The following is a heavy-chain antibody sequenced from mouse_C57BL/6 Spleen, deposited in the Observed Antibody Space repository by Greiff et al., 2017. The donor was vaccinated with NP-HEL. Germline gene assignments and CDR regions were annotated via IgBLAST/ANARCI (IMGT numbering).Heavy chain of an antibody. D-gene: IGHD1-1*01. CDR2: INPNYGTT. CDR3: ASEGYYYGSSYYWYFDV. CDR1: GYSFTDYN. V-gene: IGHV1-39*01. Sequence: EVKLMESGPELVKPGASVKISCKASGYSFTDYNMNWVKQSNGKSLEWIGVINPNYGTTSYNQKFKGKATLTVDQSSSTAYMQLNSLTSEDSAVYYCASEGYYYGSSYYWYFDVWGTGTTVTVSS. J-gene: IGHJ1*03.